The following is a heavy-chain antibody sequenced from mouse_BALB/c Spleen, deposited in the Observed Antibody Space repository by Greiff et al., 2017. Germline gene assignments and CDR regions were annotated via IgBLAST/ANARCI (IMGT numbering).Heavy chain of an antibody. CDR2: ISSGGST. V-gene: IGHV5-6-5*01. D-gene: IGHD2-3*01. CDR1: GFTFSSYA. J-gene: IGHJ2*01. CDR3: AREGYYAYYFDY. Sequence: DVQLQESGGGLVKPGGSLKLSCAASGFTFSSYAMSWVRQTPEKRLEWVASISSGGSTYYPDSVKGRFTISRDNARNILYLQMSSLRSEDTAMYYCAREGYYAYYFDYWGQGTTLTVSS.